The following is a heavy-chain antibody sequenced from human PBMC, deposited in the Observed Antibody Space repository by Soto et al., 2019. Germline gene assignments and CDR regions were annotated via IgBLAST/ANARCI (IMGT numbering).Heavy chain of an antibody. CDR3: VRTSLVVAAATREDY. J-gene: IGHJ4*02. CDR1: GFTFSSYW. V-gene: IGHV3-74*01. Sequence: HPGGSLRLSCAASGFTFSSYWMHWVRQAPGKGLVWVSRINSDGSSTSYADSVKGRFTISRDNAKNTLYLQMNSLRAEDTAVYYCVRTSLVVAAATREDYWGQGILVTVSS. CDR2: INSDGSST. D-gene: IGHD2-15*01.